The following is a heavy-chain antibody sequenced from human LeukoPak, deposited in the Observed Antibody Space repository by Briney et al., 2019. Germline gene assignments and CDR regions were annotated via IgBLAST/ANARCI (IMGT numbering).Heavy chain of an antibody. V-gene: IGHV4-34*01. D-gene: IGHD3-10*01. CDR2: INHSGST. Sequence: GSLRLSCAGSGFTFSQYFMHWVRQAPGEGLEWIGEINHSGSTDYNPSLKSRVTISSDMSKNQFSLKVSSVTAADTAVYYCARGDGSGSYYTPLDYWGQGTLVTVSS. CDR1: GFTFSQYF. J-gene: IGHJ4*02. CDR3: ARGDGSGSYYTPLDY.